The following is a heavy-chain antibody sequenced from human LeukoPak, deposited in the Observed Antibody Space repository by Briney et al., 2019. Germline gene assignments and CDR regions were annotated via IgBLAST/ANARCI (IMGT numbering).Heavy chain of an antibody. D-gene: IGHD3-3*01. CDR3: ARDPAGTSYYDFWSGYYFDY. J-gene: IGHJ4*02. Sequence: GGSLRLSWAASGFTFSNYNINWVRQAPGKGLEWVSSISSSSSYIYYADSVKGRFTISRDNAKNSLYLQMNSLRAEDTAVYYCARDPAGTSYYDFWSGYYFDYWGQGTLVTVSS. CDR1: GFTFSNYN. CDR2: ISSSSSYI. V-gene: IGHV3-21*01.